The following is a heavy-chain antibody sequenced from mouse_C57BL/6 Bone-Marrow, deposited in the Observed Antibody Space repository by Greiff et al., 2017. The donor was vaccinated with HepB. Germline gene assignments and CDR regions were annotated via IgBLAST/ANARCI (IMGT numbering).Heavy chain of an antibody. CDR3: ARKQFWFAY. Sequence: VQLQQPGAELVKPGASVKLSCKASGYTFTSYWMHWVKQRPGQGLEWIGMIHPNSGSTNYNEKFKSKATLTVDKSSSTAYMQLSSLTSEDSAVYYCARKQFWFAYWGQGTLVTVSA. CDR2: IHPNSGST. J-gene: IGHJ3*01. CDR1: GYTFTSYW. V-gene: IGHV1-64*01.